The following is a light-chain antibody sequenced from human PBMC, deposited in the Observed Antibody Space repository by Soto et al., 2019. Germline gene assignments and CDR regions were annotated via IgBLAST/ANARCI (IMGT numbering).Light chain of an antibody. V-gene: IGKV3-20*01. J-gene: IGKJ2*01. CDR1: QSVSSSY. CDR2: GAS. CDR3: QQYGNSPT. Sequence: EIVSTQSPGTLSLSPGERATLSCRASQSVSSSYLAWYQQKPGQAPRLLFYGASSRATGIPDRFSGSGSGIDFTLTISRLEPEDFAVYFCQQYGNSPTFGQGTKLEIK.